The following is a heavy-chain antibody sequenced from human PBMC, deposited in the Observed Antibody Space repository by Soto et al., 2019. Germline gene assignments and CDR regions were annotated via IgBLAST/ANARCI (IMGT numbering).Heavy chain of an antibody. J-gene: IGHJ4*02. D-gene: IGHD3-22*01. CDR2: IIPIFGTA. Sequence: ASVKVSCKASGGTFSSYAISWVRRAPGQGLEWKGGIIPIFGTANYAQKFQGRVTITADESTSTAYMELSSLRSEDTAVYYCARLTDYYDSSGYYWPPGYWGQGTLVTVS. V-gene: IGHV1-69*13. CDR3: ARLTDYYDSSGYYWPPGY. CDR1: GGTFSSYA.